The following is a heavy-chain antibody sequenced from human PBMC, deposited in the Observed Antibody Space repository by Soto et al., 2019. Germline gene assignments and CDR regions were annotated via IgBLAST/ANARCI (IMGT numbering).Heavy chain of an antibody. V-gene: IGHV4-39*01. CDR3: ARQTLRSGWHEAFDS. D-gene: IGHD6-19*01. CDR1: GGSIRSSSYY. J-gene: IGHJ4*02. CDR2: MYYGGRT. Sequence: SEPLSLTCTVSGGSIRSSSYYWGWIRQPPGKGLEWIASMYYGGRTYYKSSLKSRVTISADTSKSQFSLKLSSVTAADTAVYYCARQTLRSGWHEAFDSWGQGTLVTVSS.